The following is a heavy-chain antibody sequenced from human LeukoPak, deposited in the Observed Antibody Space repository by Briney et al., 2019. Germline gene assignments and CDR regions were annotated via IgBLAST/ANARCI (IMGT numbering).Heavy chain of an antibody. CDR2: INPSGGST. D-gene: IGHD6-19*01. V-gene: IGHV1-46*01. CDR3: ARGFYSSGWYGYFQH. Sequence: ASVKVSCKASGYTFTTYGISWVRQAPGQGLEWTGVINPSGGSTSYAQKFQGRVTVTRDTSTSTVYMELSSLRSEDTAVYYCARGFYSSGWYGYFQHWGQGTLVTASS. CDR1: GYTFTTYG. J-gene: IGHJ1*01.